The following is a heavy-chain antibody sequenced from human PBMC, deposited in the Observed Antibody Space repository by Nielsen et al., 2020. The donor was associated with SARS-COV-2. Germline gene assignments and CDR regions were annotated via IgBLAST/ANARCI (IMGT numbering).Heavy chain of an antibody. V-gene: IGHV3-30-3*01. CDR1: GFTFSSYA. D-gene: IGHD6-13*01. CDR3: ARGGFAAALAFDI. Sequence: GKSLKISCAASGFTFSSYAMHWVRQAPGKGLEWVAVISYDGSNKYYADSVKGRFTISRDNSKNTLYLQMNSLRAEDTAVYYCARGGFAAALAFDIWGQGTKVTVSS. CDR2: ISYDGSNK. J-gene: IGHJ3*02.